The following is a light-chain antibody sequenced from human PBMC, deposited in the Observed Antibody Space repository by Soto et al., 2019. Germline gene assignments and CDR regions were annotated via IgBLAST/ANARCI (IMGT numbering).Light chain of an antibody. V-gene: IGKV3-20*01. Sequence: EIVLTQSPGTLSLSPGERATLSCRASQSVSSSYLAWYQQQPGQATRLLIYGASSRATGIPDRFSGSGSGTDFTLTISRLEPEDFAVYYCQQYGSSPRTFAQGTKVEIK. CDR3: QQYGSSPRT. CDR1: QSVSSSY. CDR2: GAS. J-gene: IGKJ1*01.